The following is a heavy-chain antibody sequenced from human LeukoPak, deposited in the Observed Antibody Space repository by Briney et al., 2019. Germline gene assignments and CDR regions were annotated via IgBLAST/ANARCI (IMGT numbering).Heavy chain of an antibody. J-gene: IGHJ4*02. D-gene: IGHD2-15*01. CDR2: IYESGTT. V-gene: IGHV4-34*01. Sequence: PSETLSLTCAVYDESLNSYYWSWVRQPPGEGLEWIGEIYESGTTEYNPSLKSRVTISMVPSKQQFSLSLSSVTAADTAVYYCARGAWATRLGSWGLGTPVIVSS. CDR3: ARGAWATRLGS. CDR1: DESLNSYY.